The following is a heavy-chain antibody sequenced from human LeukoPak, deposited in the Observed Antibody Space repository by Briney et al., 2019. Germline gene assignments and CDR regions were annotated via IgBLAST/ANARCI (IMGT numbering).Heavy chain of an antibody. CDR1: GGSISSYY. J-gene: IGHJ4*02. CDR2: IYYSGST. CDR3: ARATCSGGSCYGVFFAGSRVYFDY. V-gene: IGHV4-59*01. D-gene: IGHD2-15*01. Sequence: SETLSLTCTVSGGSISSYYWSWIRQPPGKGLEWIGYIYYSGSTHYNPSLKSRVTMSVDTSKNQFSLKLSSVTAADTAVYYCARATCSGGSCYGVFFAGSRVYFDYWGQGTLVTVSS.